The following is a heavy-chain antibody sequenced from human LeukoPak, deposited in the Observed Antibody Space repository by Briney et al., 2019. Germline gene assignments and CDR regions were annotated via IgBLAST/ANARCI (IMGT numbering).Heavy chain of an antibody. D-gene: IGHD2-2*01. CDR2: ISSSGGST. V-gene: IGHV3-23*01. CDR3: AKGDCSSTSCYSYGMDV. J-gene: IGHJ6*02. CDR1: GFTFSTYA. Sequence: PGGSLRLSCAASGFTFSTYAMSWVRQAPGKGLEWVSPISSSGGSTYYADSVKGRFTISRDNAKNSLYLQMNSLRAEDTALYYCAKGDCSSTSCYSYGMDVWGQGTTVTVSS.